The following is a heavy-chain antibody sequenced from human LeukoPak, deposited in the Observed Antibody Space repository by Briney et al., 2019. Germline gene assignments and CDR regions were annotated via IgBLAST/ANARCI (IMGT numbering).Heavy chain of an antibody. V-gene: IGHV1-8*01. Sequence: GASVKVSCKASGYTLTSYDINWVRQATGQGLEWMGWMNPNSGNTGYAQKFQGRVTMTRNTSISTAYMELSSLRSEDTAVSYCARGQGVPRGWFDPWGQGTLVTVSS. D-gene: IGHD2-8*01. CDR3: ARGQGVPRGWFDP. J-gene: IGHJ5*02. CDR1: GYTLTSYD. CDR2: MNPNSGNT.